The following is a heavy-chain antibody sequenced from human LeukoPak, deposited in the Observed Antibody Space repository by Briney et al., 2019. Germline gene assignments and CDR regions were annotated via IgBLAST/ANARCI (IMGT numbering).Heavy chain of an antibody. J-gene: IGHJ4*02. D-gene: IGHD6-19*01. V-gene: IGHV4-39*07. CDR1: GGSISSSSYY. CDR3: ARVRQQWLASDY. Sequence: KTSETLSLTCTVSGGSISSSSYYWGWIRQPPGKGLEWIGSIYYSGSTYYNPSLKSRVTISVDTSKNQFSLKLSSVTAADTAMYYCARVRQQWLASDYWGQGTLVTVSS. CDR2: IYYSGST.